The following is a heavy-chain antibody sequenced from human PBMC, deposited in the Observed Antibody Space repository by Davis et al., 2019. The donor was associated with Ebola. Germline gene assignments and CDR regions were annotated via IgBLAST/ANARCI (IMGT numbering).Heavy chain of an antibody. Sequence: PSETLSLTCAVYGGSFSGYYWSWIRQPPGKGLEWIGEINHSGSTNYNPSLKSQVTISVDTSKNQFSLKLGSVTAADPAVYYWARGGGVVVVPAATDSNWFDPWGQGTLVTVSS. CDR1: GGSFSGYY. CDR2: INHSGST. V-gene: IGHV4-34*09. D-gene: IGHD2-2*01. CDR3: ARGGGVVVVPAATDSNWFDP. J-gene: IGHJ5*02.